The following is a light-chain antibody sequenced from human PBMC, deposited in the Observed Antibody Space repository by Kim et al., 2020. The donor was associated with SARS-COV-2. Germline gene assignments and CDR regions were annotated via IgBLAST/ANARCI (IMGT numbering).Light chain of an antibody. CDR1: QGISNF. CDR2: SAS. CDR3: QKYDSAPCT. J-gene: IGKJ1*01. V-gene: IGKV1-27*01. Sequence: ASVGDRVTITCRASQGISNFLAWYQQKPGKVPKLLIYSASSLQSGVPSRFSGSGSGTDFTLTISSLQPEDVATYYCQKYDSAPCTFGQGTKVDIK.